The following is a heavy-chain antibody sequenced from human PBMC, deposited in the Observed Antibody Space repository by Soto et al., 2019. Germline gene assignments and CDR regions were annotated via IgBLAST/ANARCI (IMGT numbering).Heavy chain of an antibody. CDR2: IYSGGST. J-gene: IGHJ6*02. V-gene: IGHV3-53*01. Sequence: PGGSLRLSCAASGFTVSSNYMSWVRQSPGKGLEWVSVIYSGGSTYYADSVKGRFTISRDNSKNTLYLQMNSLRAEDTAVYYCARDLSPYDILTGYSYYGMDVWGQGTTVTVSS. CDR1: GFTVSSNY. CDR3: ARDLSPYDILTGYSYYGMDV. D-gene: IGHD3-9*01.